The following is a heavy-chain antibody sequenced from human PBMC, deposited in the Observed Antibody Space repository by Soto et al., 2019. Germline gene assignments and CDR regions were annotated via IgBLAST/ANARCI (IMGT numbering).Heavy chain of an antibody. D-gene: IGHD1-26*01. CDR3: ARGGSRYWYFDL. J-gene: IGHJ2*01. Sequence: ASVKVSCKASGYTFTSYAMHWVRQAPGQRLEWMGWINAGNGNTKYSQKYQGRVTITRDTSASTAYMELSSLRSEDTAVYYCARGGSRYWYFDLWGRGTLVTVSS. CDR1: GYTFTSYA. V-gene: IGHV1-3*01. CDR2: INAGNGNT.